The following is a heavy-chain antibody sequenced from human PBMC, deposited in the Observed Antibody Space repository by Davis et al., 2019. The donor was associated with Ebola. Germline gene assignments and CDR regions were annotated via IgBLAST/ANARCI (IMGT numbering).Heavy chain of an antibody. CDR2: ISNSGSTI. CDR3: ARAAYCSGGSCYFYGMDV. D-gene: IGHD2-15*01. Sequence: GGSLRLSCAASGFTFSDYYMSWIRQAPGKGLEWVSDISNSGSTIFYVDSVKGRFTISRDNAKNSLYLELNSLRAEDTAVYYCARAAYCSGGSCYFYGMDVWGKGTTVTVSS. J-gene: IGHJ6*04. CDR1: GFTFSDYY. V-gene: IGHV3-11*01.